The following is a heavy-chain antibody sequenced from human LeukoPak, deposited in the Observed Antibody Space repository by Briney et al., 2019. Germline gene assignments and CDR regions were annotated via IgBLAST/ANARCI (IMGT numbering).Heavy chain of an antibody. CDR2: IYTSGST. Sequence: PSETLSLTCTVSDGSISSYYWSWIRQPAGKGLEWIGRIYTSGSTNYNPSLKSRVTMSVDTSKNQFSLKLSSVTAADTAVYYCARDNYDFWSGTPNSNYYYYYMDVWGKETTVTVSS. V-gene: IGHV4-4*07. CDR1: DGSISSYY. CDR3: ARDNYDFWSGTPNSNYYYYYMDV. D-gene: IGHD3-3*01. J-gene: IGHJ6*03.